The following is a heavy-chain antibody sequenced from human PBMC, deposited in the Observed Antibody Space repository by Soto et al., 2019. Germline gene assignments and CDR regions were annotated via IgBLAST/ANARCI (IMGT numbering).Heavy chain of an antibody. Sequence: PSETLSLTCAVSGGSISSSNWWSWVRQPPGKGLEWIGEIYHSGSTNYNPSLKSRVTISVDKSKNQFSLKLSSVTAADTAVYYCASATVVAATFDFWGQGTLVTVSS. CDR3: ASATVVAATFDF. D-gene: IGHD2-15*01. CDR1: GGSISSSNW. V-gene: IGHV4-4*02. J-gene: IGHJ4*02. CDR2: IYHSGST.